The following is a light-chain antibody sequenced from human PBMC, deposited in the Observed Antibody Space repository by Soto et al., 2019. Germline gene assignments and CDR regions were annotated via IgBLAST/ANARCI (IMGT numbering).Light chain of an antibody. Sequence: DIPMTHSPSTLSASVGDRVTITCRASQSISSWLAWYQQKPGKAPKLLIYKASNLESGVPSRFSGSGSGTEFTLNISSLQPDDFATYYCQQYNSYWTFGQGTKVEIK. CDR1: QSISSW. J-gene: IGKJ1*01. CDR2: KAS. V-gene: IGKV1-5*03. CDR3: QQYNSYWT.